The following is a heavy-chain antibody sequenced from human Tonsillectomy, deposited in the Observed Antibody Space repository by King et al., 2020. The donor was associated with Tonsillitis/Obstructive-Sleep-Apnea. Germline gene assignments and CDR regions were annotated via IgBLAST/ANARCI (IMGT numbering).Heavy chain of an antibody. V-gene: IGHV3-64*01. CDR2: ISSNGGST. CDR3: ARSYYGDLLPGGNIFQH. D-gene: IGHD1-26*01. J-gene: IGHJ1*01. Sequence: VQLVESGGGLVQPGGSLRLSCAASGFTFSSYPMHWVRQALGKGLKYVSTISSNGGSTYYANSVKGRFTISRDNSKNTLYLQMGSLRAEDMAVYYCARSYYGDLLPGGNIFQHWGQGTLVTVSS. CDR1: GFTFSSYP.